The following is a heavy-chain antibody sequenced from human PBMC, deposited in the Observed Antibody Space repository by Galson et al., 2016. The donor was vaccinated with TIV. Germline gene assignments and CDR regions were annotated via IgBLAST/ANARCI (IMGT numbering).Heavy chain of an antibody. CDR1: GYTFTGYY. J-gene: IGHJ2*01. D-gene: IGHD5-24*01. CDR3: AIVGEGDGNNPKGGYYLDL. V-gene: IGHV1-2*02. Sequence: SVKVSCKASGYTFTGYYLHWVRQAPGQGLEWMGWINPKSGGTKYAQKFQGRVTMTRDTSIRTAYMELSRLTSDDTAVYFCAIVGEGDGNNPKGGYYLDLWGRGTLVTVSS. CDR2: INPKSGGT.